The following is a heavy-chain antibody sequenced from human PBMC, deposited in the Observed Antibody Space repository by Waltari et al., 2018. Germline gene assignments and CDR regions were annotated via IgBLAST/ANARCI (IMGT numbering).Heavy chain of an antibody. Sequence: QVQLQQWGAGLLKPSETLSLTCAVYGGSFSGYYWSWIRQPPGKGLEWIGEINHSGSTNYNPSLKSRVTISVDTSKNQFSLKLSSVTAAGTAVYYCASLAARRNYYYYYMDVWGKGTTVTVSS. CDR3: ASLAARRNYYYYYMDV. J-gene: IGHJ6*03. CDR2: INHSGST. CDR1: GGSFSGYY. D-gene: IGHD6-6*01. V-gene: IGHV4-34*01.